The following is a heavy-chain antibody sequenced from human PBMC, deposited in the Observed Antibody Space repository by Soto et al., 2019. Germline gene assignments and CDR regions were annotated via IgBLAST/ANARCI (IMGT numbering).Heavy chain of an antibody. CDR1: GGSISSYY. D-gene: IGHD3-16*02. Sequence: PSENLSLTCTVSGGSISSYYWSWLRQPPGKELERIGYIYYRGSTNYNPSLKSRVTISVDTSKNQFSLKMSSVTAADTAVYYCARGSPIVYFFFWGCYRPDRYYFYYWGQGSLVTVSS. CDR2: IYYRGST. V-gene: IGHV4-59*01. CDR3: ARGSPIVYFFFWGCYRPDRYYFYY. J-gene: IGHJ4*02.